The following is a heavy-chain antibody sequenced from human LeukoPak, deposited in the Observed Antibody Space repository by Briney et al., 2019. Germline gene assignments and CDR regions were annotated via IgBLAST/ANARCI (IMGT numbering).Heavy chain of an antibody. Sequence: GESLKISCKGSGYSFTTYWIGWVRQMPGKGLEWMGIIYPGHSDTRYSPSFQGQVTISADKSISTAYLQWSSLKASDTAMYYCARGPYYSYSSGYYIHWGQGTLVTVSS. CDR2: IYPGHSDT. V-gene: IGHV5-51*01. CDR1: GYSFTTYW. D-gene: IGHD3-22*01. CDR3: ARGPYYSYSSGYYIH. J-gene: IGHJ4*02.